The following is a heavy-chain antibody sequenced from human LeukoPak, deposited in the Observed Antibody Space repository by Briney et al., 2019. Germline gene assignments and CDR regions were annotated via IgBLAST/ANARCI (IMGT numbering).Heavy chain of an antibody. CDR1: RGSVRSYY. Sequence: SETLSLTCTVSRGSVRSYYWSWIRQPPGKGLEWIGYIFYSGDTNYNPSLKSRVTISVDTSQNQLFLRLSSVTAADTAVYYCARAGGSGSPGYFDFWGQGTLVTVST. J-gene: IGHJ4*02. CDR3: ARAGGSGSPGYFDF. CDR2: IFYSGDT. V-gene: IGHV4-59*02. D-gene: IGHD3-10*01.